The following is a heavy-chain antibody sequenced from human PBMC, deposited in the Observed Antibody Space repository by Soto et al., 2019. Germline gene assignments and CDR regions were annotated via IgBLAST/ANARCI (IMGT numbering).Heavy chain of an antibody. Sequence: TSETLSLTCTVSGGSVSNSNYYWGWIRQSPGKGLEWIGSVYYRGRSYSKSSVKSRVTISVDTSKNQFSLNLNSVTASDTAVYCCVSQRTSVLTQAYFDYWGPGALVTVSS. V-gene: IGHV4-39*01. CDR1: GGSVSNSNYY. J-gene: IGHJ4*02. CDR2: VYYRGRS. CDR3: VSQRTSVLTQAYFDY. D-gene: IGHD2-8*01.